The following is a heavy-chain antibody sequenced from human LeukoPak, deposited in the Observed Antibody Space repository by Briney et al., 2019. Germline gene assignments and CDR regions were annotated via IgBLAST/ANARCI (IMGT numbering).Heavy chain of an antibody. Sequence: PGGSLRLSCVASGFDLSTYTMNWVRQAPGKELEWVSSITGNSHYIYYADSVKGRFNISRDNAQNSLFLQMNSLRAEDTAVYYCARDQGRAWGQRILVTVSS. CDR3: ARDQGRA. CDR2: ITGNSHYI. J-gene: IGHJ5*02. CDR1: GFDLSTYT. V-gene: IGHV3-21*01.